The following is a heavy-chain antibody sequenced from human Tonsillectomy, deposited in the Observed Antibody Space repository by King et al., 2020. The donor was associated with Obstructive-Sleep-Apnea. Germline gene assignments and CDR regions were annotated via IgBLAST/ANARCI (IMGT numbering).Heavy chain of an antibody. D-gene: IGHD6-6*01. V-gene: IGHV3-7*03. CDR2: IKQDGSEK. CDR1: GFTFSGYW. J-gene: IGHJ6*02. CDR3: AKNIAARREVYYYHYGMDV. Sequence: VQLVESGGGLVQPGGSLRLSCAASGFTFSGYWMSWVRQAPGKGLEWVASIKQDGSEKYYVDSVKGRFTISKDNAKKSLYLQMNSLRADDTAVYHCAKNIAARREVYYYHYGMDVWGQGTTVTVSS.